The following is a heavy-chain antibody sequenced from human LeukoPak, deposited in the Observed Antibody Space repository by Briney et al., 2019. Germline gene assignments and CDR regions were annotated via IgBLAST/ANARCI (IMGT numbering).Heavy chain of an antibody. CDR3: ARLRYFDSNSFYFDY. CDR2: ISYSGIT. CDR1: GGSISSSDYY. J-gene: IGHJ4*02. V-gene: IGHV4-39*01. D-gene: IGHD3-9*01. Sequence: SETLSLTCTVSGGSISSSDYYWGWIRQPPGKGLEWIGTISYSGITYYNPSLKSRVTISVDTSKNQFSLKLGSVTAADTSVYYCARLRYFDSNSFYFDYWGQGTLV.